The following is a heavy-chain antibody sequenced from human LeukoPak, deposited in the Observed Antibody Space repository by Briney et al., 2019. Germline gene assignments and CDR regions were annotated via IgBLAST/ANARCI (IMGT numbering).Heavy chain of an antibody. D-gene: IGHD2-2*01. CDR1: GFTFSGSA. Sequence: PGGSLKLSCAASGFTFSGSAMHWVRQASGKGLEWVGRIRSKANSYATAYAASGKGRFTISRDDSKNTAYLQMNSLKTEDTAVYYCTTGSYCSSTSCYVASDYWGQGTLVTVSS. V-gene: IGHV3-73*01. CDR3: TTGSYCSSTSCYVASDY. J-gene: IGHJ4*02. CDR2: IRSKANSYAT.